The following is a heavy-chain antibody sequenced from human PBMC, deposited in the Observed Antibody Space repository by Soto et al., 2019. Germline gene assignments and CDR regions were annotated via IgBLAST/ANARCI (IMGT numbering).Heavy chain of an antibody. V-gene: IGHV3-21*01. CDR1: GFTFSSYS. J-gene: IGHJ4*02. D-gene: IGHD2-15*01. CDR3: ASHPPGGSWEVY. CDR2: ISSSSSYI. Sequence: GGSLRLSCAASGFTFSSYSMNWVRQAPGKGLEWVSSISSSSSYIYYADSVKGRFTISRDNAKNSLYLQMNSLRAEDTAVYYCASHPPGGSWEVYWGQGTLVTVSS.